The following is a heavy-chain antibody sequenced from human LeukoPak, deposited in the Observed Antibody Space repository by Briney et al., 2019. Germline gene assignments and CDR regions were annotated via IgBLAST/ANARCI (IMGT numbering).Heavy chain of an antibody. J-gene: IGHJ3*02. CDR3: AVTGYSSKSPNI. Sequence: GGSLRLSCAASGFTFSSYWMSWVRQAPGKGLEWVANIKQDGSDKYYVDSVKGRFTISRDNAKNSLYLQMNSLRAEDTAVYYCAVTGYSSKSPNIWGQGTMVTVS. V-gene: IGHV3-7*03. CDR1: GFTFSSYW. CDR2: IKQDGSDK. D-gene: IGHD6-13*01.